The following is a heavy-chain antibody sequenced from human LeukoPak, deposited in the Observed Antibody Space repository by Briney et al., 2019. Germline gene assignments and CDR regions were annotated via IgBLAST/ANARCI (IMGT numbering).Heavy chain of an antibody. Sequence: SETLSLTCTVSGGSISNSIYYWGWIRQPPGKGLEWIGSIYYSGSTYYNPSLKSRVTISVDTSKNQFSLKLRSVTAADTAVYYCASMGGTEDYWGPGTLVTVSS. CDR3: ASMGGTEDY. CDR2: IYYSGST. V-gene: IGHV4-39*01. J-gene: IGHJ4*02. D-gene: IGHD1-26*01. CDR1: GGSISNSIYY.